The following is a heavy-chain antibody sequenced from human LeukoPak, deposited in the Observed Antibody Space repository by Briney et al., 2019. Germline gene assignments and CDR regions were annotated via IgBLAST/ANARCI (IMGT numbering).Heavy chain of an antibody. CDR3: ARDVGSSSSWLNWFDP. Sequence: SETLSLTCTVSGGSISSGSYYWSWIRQPAGKGLEWIGRIYTSGSTNYNPSLKSRVTISVDTSKNQFSLKLSSVTAADTAVYYCARDVGSSSSWLNWFDPWGQGTLVTVSS. V-gene: IGHV4-61*02. CDR2: IYTSGST. J-gene: IGHJ5*02. CDR1: GGSISSGSYY. D-gene: IGHD6-13*01.